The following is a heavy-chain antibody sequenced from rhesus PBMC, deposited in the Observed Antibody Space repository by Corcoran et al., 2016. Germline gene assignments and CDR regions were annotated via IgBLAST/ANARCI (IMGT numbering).Heavy chain of an antibody. CDR2: IRSASSYI. CDR3: TRDGPSGLVII. D-gene: IGHD3-3*01. J-gene: IGHJ4*01. V-gene: IGHV3S16*01. CDR1: GGSISDSYY. Sequence: VQLQESGPGLVKPSETLSLTCAVSGGSISDSYYWTWLRQPPGKGLEWVSSIRSASSYISFADSVKGRFTISRDNAKNSLSLQMNSLRAEDTAVYYCTRDGPSGLVIIWGQGVLVTVSS.